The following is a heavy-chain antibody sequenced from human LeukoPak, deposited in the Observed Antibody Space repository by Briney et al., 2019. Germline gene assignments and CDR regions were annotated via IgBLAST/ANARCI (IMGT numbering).Heavy chain of an antibody. Sequence: GGSLRLSCGASGFTFSSYGMHWVRQAPGKGLEWVAFIRYDGSNKYYADSVKGRFTISRDNPKNTLYLQMNSLRAEDTAVYYCAKEYSSGWYSCDYWGQGTLVTVSS. V-gene: IGHV3-30*02. CDR1: GFTFSSYG. D-gene: IGHD6-19*01. CDR3: AKEYSSGWYSCDY. J-gene: IGHJ4*02. CDR2: IRYDGSNK.